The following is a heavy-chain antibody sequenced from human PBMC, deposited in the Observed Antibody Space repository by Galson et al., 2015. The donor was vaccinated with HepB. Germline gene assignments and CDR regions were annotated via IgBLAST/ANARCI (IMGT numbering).Heavy chain of an antibody. J-gene: IGHJ4*02. V-gene: IGHV3-7*01. CDR1: GFTFSNYW. D-gene: IGHD6-19*01. CDR3: AGGSGWFSDY. Sequence: SLRLSCAASGFTFSNYWMNWVRQAPGKGLEWVANIKQDGSEKYYVDSVKGRFTISRDNAKNLVYLQMNSLRAEDTAVYYCAGGSGWFSDYWGQGTLVTVSS. CDR2: IKQDGSEK.